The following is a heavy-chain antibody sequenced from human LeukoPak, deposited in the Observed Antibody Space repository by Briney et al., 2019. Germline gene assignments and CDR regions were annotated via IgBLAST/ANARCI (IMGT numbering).Heavy chain of an antibody. V-gene: IGHV1-18*01. CDR2: ISADNGNT. J-gene: IGHJ4*02. CDR1: GYTFTNFG. Sequence: ASVKVSCKASGYTFTNFGITWVRQAPGQGLEWMAWISADNGNTNYAQNVQGRVTMTTDTSTSTAYMELRTLRFDDTAVYYCARASTSPSSSGSDYWAREPWSPSPQ. CDR3: ARASTSPSSSGSDY. D-gene: IGHD6-19*01.